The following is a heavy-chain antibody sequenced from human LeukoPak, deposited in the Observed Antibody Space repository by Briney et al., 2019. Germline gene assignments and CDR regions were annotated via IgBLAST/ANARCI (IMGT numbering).Heavy chain of an antibody. J-gene: IGHJ6*02. D-gene: IGHD3-10*01. CDR2: IYSGGST. CDR1: GFTVSSNY. V-gene: IGHV3-66*01. Sequence: PGGSLRLSCAASGFTVSSNYMSWVRPAPGKGLEWVSVIYSGGSTYYADSVQGRFTISRDNSKHTLYLQMNSLRAEDTAVYYCARERVSGLWLGELPEPDHYYGMDVWGQGTTVTVSS. CDR3: ARERVSGLWLGELPEPDHYYGMDV.